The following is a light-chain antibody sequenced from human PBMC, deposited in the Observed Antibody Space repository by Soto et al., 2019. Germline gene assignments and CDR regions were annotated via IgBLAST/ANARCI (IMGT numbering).Light chain of an antibody. Sequence: SRMTQSPSTLSLSLGDRVTITFLASQTISSWLAWYQQKPGKAPKHLIYKASTLKSGVPSRFSGSGSGTEFTLTISSLQPDDFATYYCQQYESYSPWTFGQGNKVDIK. CDR3: QQYESYSPWT. J-gene: IGKJ1*01. CDR1: QTISSW. V-gene: IGKV1-5*03. CDR2: KAS.